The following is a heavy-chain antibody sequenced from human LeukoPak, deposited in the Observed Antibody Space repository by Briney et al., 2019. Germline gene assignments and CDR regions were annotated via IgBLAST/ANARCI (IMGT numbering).Heavy chain of an antibody. D-gene: IGHD4-11*01. CDR3: ARAWMTTHALNY. J-gene: IGHJ4*02. CDR1: GYTFTSYD. CDR2: MNPYSGNA. V-gene: IGHV1-8*01. Sequence: ASVKVSCKASGYTFTSYDINWVRQATGQGLEWMGWMNPYSGNAGYSQKFQGRVTMTRDTSVNTAYMEVSSLRSEDTAAYYCARAWMTTHALNYWGQGTLVTVSS.